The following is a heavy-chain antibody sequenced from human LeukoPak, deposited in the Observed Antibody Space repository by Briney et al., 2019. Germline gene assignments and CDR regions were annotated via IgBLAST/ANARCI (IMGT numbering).Heavy chain of an antibody. CDR3: ATSPVYSYGHPYYFDY. CDR1: GFTFSSYS. V-gene: IGHV3-21*01. CDR2: ISSSSSYI. Sequence: GGSLRLSCAASGFTFSSYSMNWVRQAPGKGLEWVSCISSSSSYIYYADSVKGRFTISRDNAKNSLYLQMNSLRAEDTAVYYCATSPVYSYGHPYYFDYWGQGTLVTVSS. J-gene: IGHJ4*02. D-gene: IGHD5-18*01.